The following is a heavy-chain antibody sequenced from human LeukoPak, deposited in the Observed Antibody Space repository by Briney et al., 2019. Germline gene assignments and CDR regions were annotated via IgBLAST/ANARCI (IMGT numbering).Heavy chain of an antibody. CDR3: ARGLAHGGIANSFDP. D-gene: IGHD2-21*01. Sequence: SETLSLICSVPGGSLNSYSHYWGWIRQPPGKGLEWIGCIFSSGSTYYNPSLQSRVTISLDTSNNQFSLKLRSVTAADTAVYYCARGLAHGGIANSFDPWGQGTLVSVSS. J-gene: IGHJ5*02. V-gene: IGHV4-39*07. CDR2: IFSSGST. CDR1: GGSLNSYSHY.